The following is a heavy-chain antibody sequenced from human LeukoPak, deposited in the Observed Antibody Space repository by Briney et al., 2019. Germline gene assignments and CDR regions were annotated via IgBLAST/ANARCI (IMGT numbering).Heavy chain of an antibody. J-gene: IGHJ4*02. D-gene: IGHD1-26*01. CDR3: AREGRIMGATIDY. Sequence: GGSLRLSCAASGFTFSSYWRHWVRQAPGKGLVCVSRVNTDGRSTSYADSVKGRFTISRDNAKNTLYLQMDSLRAEDTAVYYCAREGRIMGATIDYWGQGALVTVSS. V-gene: IGHV3-74*01. CDR2: VNTDGRST. CDR1: GFTFSSYW.